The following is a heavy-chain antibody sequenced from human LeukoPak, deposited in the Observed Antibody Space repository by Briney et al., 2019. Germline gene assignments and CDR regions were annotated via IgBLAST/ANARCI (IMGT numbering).Heavy chain of an antibody. D-gene: IGHD2/OR15-2a*01. Sequence: QPGGSLRLSCAASAFTLSSYGMSWVRQAPGKGLEWVSGISGSGGTTYYADSVKGRFTISRDNARNSLYLQMDNLRAEDTGVYYCARDFYDGFALDYWGQGTLVTVSS. CDR2: ISGSGGTT. CDR3: ARDFYDGFALDY. CDR1: AFTLSSYG. J-gene: IGHJ4*02. V-gene: IGHV3-23*01.